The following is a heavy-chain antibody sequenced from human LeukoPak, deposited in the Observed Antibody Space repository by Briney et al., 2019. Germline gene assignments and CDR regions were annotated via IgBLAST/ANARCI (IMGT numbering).Heavy chain of an antibody. CDR3: AKDSSRSVWGSYGDY. CDR2: ISGSGGST. CDR1: GFTFSSYA. J-gene: IGHJ4*02. V-gene: IGHV3-23*01. D-gene: IGHD3-16*01. Sequence: PGGSLRLSYAASGFTFSSYAMSWVRQAPGKGLEWVSAISGSGGSTYYADSVKGRFTISRDNSKNTLYLQMNSLRAEDTAVYYCAKDSSRSVWGSYGDYWGQGTLVTVSS.